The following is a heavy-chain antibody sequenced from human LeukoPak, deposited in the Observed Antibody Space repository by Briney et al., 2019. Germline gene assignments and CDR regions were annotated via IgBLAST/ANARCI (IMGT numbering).Heavy chain of an antibody. CDR2: IYPGDSDT. J-gene: IGHJ4*02. CDR3: ARQESSSSRYDKIDY. CDR1: GYSFTSYW. Sequence: GESLKISCKGSGYSFTSYWIGWVRQMPGKGLEWMGIIYPGDSDTRYSPSFQGQVTISADKSISTAYLQWSSLKASDTAMYYCARQESSSSRYDKIDYRGQGTLVTVSS. V-gene: IGHV5-51*01. D-gene: IGHD6-13*01.